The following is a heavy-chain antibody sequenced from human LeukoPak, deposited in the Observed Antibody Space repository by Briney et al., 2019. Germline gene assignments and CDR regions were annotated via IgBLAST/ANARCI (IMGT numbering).Heavy chain of an antibody. Sequence: GGSLRLSCAASGFTFSSYAMHWVRQAPGKGLEWVAVISYDGSNKYYADSVKGRFTISRDNSKNTLYLQMNSLRAENTAVYYCARGSRWKLMSRFGELLRGYFDYWGQGTLVTVSS. CDR1: GFTFSSYA. CDR3: ARGSRWKLMSRFGELLRGYFDY. D-gene: IGHD3-10*01. V-gene: IGHV3-30-3*01. J-gene: IGHJ4*02. CDR2: ISYDGSNK.